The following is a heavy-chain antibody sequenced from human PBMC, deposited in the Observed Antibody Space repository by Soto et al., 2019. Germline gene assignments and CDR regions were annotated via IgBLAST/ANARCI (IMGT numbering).Heavy chain of an antibody. Sequence: SNKKKGVSWIRQPPGKALEWLAHIFSNDEKSYSTSLKSRLTISKDPSKSQVVLTMTNMDPVDTATYYCARTLNDYDFWRGTALNYSYHGMDVWGPGTTVTVS. CDR3: ARTLNDYDFWRGTALNYSYHGMDV. CDR2: IFSNDEK. D-gene: IGHD3-3*01. J-gene: IGHJ6*02. CDR1: SNKKKG. V-gene: IGHV2-26*01.